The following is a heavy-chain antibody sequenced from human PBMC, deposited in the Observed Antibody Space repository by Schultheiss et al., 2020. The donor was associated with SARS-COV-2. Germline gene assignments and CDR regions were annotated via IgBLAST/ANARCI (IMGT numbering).Heavy chain of an antibody. D-gene: IGHD1-1*01. Sequence: GGSLRLSCAASGFTFSSYAMHWVRQAPGKGLEWVAVISYDGSNKYYADSVKGRFTIYRDNARKSLYLQMNSLRAEDTAVYYCARVHWNRYYYYYGMDVWGQGTTVTVSS. CDR3: ARVHWNRYYYYYGMDV. CDR1: GFTFSSYA. V-gene: IGHV3-30*04. CDR2: ISYDGSNK. J-gene: IGHJ6*02.